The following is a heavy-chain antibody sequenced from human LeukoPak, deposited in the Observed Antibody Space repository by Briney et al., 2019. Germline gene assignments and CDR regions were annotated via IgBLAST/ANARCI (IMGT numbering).Heavy chain of an antibody. CDR2: INPNSGGT. J-gene: IGHJ4*02. D-gene: IGHD3-10*01. V-gene: IGHV1-2*02. Sequence: ASVKVSCKASGYTFTGYYMHWARQAPGQGLEWMGWINPNSGGTNYAQKFQGRVTMTRDTSISTAYMELSRLRSDDTAVYYCARVTVSGSYWLLDYWGQGTLVTVSS. CDR1: GYTFTGYY. CDR3: ARVTVSGSYWLLDY.